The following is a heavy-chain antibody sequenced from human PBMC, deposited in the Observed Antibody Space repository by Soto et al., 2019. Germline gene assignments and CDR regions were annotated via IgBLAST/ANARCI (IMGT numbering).Heavy chain of an antibody. V-gene: IGHV5-51*01. D-gene: IGHD2-15*01. CDR2: IYPGDSDT. CDR1: GYSFTSYW. Sequence: GESLKISCNGSGYSFTSYWIGWVRQMPGKGLEWMGIIYPGDSDTRYSPSFQGQVTISADKSISTAYLRWSSLKASDTAMYYCARHGLGYCSGGSCYSGYYYGMDVWGQGTTVTVSS. J-gene: IGHJ6*02. CDR3: ARHGLGYCSGGSCYSGYYYGMDV.